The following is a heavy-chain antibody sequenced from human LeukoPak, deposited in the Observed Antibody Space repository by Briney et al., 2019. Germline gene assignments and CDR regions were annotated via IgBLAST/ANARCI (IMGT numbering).Heavy chain of an antibody. CDR2: INHSGST. CDR3: ARGTLAGCSSTSCYGLDY. V-gene: IGHV4-34*01. J-gene: IGHJ4*02. CDR1: GGSFSGYY. Sequence: SETLSLTCAVYGGSFSGYYWSWIRQPPGKGLEWIGEINHSGSTNYNPSLKSRVTISVDTSKNQFSLKLSSVTAAGTAVYYCARGTLAGCSSTSCYGLDYWGQGTLVTVSS. D-gene: IGHD2-2*01.